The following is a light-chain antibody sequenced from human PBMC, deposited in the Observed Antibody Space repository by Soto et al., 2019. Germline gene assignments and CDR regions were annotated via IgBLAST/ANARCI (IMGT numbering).Light chain of an antibody. CDR2: AAS. CDR1: QNIGKY. Sequence: IPMTQSPSSLSASVGDRVTITCRASQNIGKYLSWYQHRPGKAPKLLVYAASSLQSGVPSRFNGSESGTDFSLTITSLQPEDSATYYCQQSYNTPLTFGPGTKVDI. CDR3: QQSYNTPLT. J-gene: IGKJ3*01. V-gene: IGKV1-39*01.